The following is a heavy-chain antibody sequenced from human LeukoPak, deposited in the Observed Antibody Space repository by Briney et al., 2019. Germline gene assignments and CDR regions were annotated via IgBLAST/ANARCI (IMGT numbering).Heavy chain of an antibody. CDR1: GFTFSDYG. Sequence: GGSLRLSCAASGFTFSDYGMNWVRQAPGKGLEWVSHVTSSSDTMIYADSVKGRFTISRDNAKNSLYLQMSSLRAEDTAVYYCARLDYYYGSGSYGGDFWGQGTLVTVSS. J-gene: IGHJ4*02. V-gene: IGHV3-48*01. D-gene: IGHD3-10*01. CDR3: ARLDYYYGSGSYGGDF. CDR2: VTSSSDTM.